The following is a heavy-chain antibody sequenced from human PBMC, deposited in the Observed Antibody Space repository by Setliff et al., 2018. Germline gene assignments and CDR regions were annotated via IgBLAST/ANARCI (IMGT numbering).Heavy chain of an antibody. CDR2: INHSGST. D-gene: IGHD3-16*02. J-gene: IGHJ6*02. CDR1: GGSFSGYY. Sequence: SETLSLTCAVYGGSFSGYYWSWTRQPPGKGLEWIGEINHSGSTNYNPSLKSRVTISVDTSKNQFSLKLSSVTAADTAVYYCARGKVLYDYVWGSYRYEDYYYGMDVWGQGTTVTVSS. CDR3: ARGKVLYDYVWGSYRYEDYYYGMDV. V-gene: IGHV4-34*01.